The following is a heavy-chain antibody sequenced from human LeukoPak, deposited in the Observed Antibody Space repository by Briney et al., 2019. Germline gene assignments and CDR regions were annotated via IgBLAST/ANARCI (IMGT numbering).Heavy chain of an antibody. Sequence: SETLSLTCTASGVSISSYYWSWIRQPPGKGLEWIGYIYYSGSTNYNPSLKSRVTISVDTSKNQFSLKLSSVTAADTAVYYCARGPMYNYWGQGTLVTVSS. D-gene: IGHD1-14*01. V-gene: IGHV4-59*01. CDR2: IYYSGST. J-gene: IGHJ4*02. CDR1: GVSISSYY. CDR3: ARGPMYNY.